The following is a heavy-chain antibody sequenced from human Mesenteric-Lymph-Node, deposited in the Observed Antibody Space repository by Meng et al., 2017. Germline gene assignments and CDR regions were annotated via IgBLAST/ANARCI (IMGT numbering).Heavy chain of an antibody. CDR1: GGSISSSSYY. J-gene: IGHJ4*02. CDR2: IYYSGST. D-gene: IGHD3-22*01. CDR3: ARGAGNYYDSSGYYSGPIDY. V-gene: IGHV4-39*07. Sequence: SETLSLTCTVSGGSISSSSYYWGWIRQPPGKGLEWIGSIYYSGSTYYNPSLKSRVTISADTSKNQFSLKLSSVTAADTAVYYCARGAGNYYDSSGYYSGPIDYWGQGTLVTVSS.